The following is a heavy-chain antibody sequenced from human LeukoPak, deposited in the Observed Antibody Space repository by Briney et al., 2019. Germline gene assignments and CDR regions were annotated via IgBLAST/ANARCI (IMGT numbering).Heavy chain of an antibody. Sequence: GASVKVSCKASGGTFISYASSGVGQAPGQGGEWMGGLIPIFGTANYAQKFQGRVTIPADESTSTAYMELSSVRSENTAVYYCARGNVTTPPYYYYGMDVWGQGTTVTVSS. V-gene: IGHV1-69*13. CDR3: ARGNVTTPPYYYYGMDV. CDR1: GGTFISYA. J-gene: IGHJ6*02. CDR2: LIPIFGTA. D-gene: IGHD4-17*01.